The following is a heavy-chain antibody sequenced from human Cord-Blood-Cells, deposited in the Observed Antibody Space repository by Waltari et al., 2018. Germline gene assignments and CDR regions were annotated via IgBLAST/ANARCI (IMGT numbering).Heavy chain of an antibody. Sequence: QLQLQESGPGLVKPSETLSLTCTVSGGSISSSSYYWGWIRQPPGKGLEWIGSIYYSGSTYNNPSLKSRVTISVDTSKNQFSLKLSSVTAADTAVYYCATASPLCSSTSCYYYYGMDVWGQGTTVTVSS. CDR3: ATASPLCSSTSCYYYYGMDV. CDR2: IYYSGST. J-gene: IGHJ6*02. CDR1: GGSISSSSYY. V-gene: IGHV4-39*01. D-gene: IGHD2-2*01.